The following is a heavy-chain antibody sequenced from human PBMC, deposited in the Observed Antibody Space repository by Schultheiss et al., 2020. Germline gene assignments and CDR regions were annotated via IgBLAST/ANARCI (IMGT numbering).Heavy chain of an antibody. J-gene: IGHJ5*02. CDR1: GYSFTSYW. V-gene: IGHV5-51*01. Sequence: GESLKISCKGSGYSFTSYWISWVRQMPGKGLEWMGIIYPGDSDTRYSPSFQGQVTISADKSISTAYLQWSSLKASDTAMYYCARRAYCSSTSCPSWFDPWGQGTLVTVSS. CDR2: IYPGDSDT. D-gene: IGHD2-2*01. CDR3: ARRAYCSSTSCPSWFDP.